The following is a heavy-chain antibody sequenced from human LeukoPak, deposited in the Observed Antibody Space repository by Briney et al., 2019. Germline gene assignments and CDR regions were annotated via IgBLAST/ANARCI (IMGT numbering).Heavy chain of an antibody. CDR2: ISGSGGST. J-gene: IGHJ4*02. CDR3: AKDLVVGALDY. Sequence: GVLRLSCAASGFTFSSYAMSWVRQAPGKGLEWVSSISGSGGSTYYADSVKGRFTISRDNSRNMLFLQMNSLRADDTAVYYCAKDLVVGALDYWGQGTLVTVSS. D-gene: IGHD1-26*01. V-gene: IGHV3-23*01. CDR1: GFTFSSYA.